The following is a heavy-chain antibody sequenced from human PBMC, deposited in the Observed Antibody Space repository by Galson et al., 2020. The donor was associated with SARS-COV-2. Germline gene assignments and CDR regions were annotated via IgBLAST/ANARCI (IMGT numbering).Heavy chain of an antibody. V-gene: IGHV4-38-2*01. CDR3: ARHAAECSAGICTHHYFAAMDV. CDR2: FYQAGTA. CDR1: GFSVTRGHF. Sequence: SETLSLTCAVSGFSVTRGHFWGWTRQPPGKGLEWIGHFYQAGTAYYNPSLKSRVSLSIETSSNLSALRLRSVNAADTGVYYCARHAAECSAGICTHHYFAAMDVWGQGTTVIVSS. J-gene: IGHJ6*02. D-gene: IGHD3-10*02.